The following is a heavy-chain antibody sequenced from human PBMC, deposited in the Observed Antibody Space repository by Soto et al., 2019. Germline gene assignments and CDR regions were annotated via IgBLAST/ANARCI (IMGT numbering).Heavy chain of an antibody. CDR1: GGSISSGGYY. Sequence: PSETLSLTCTVSGGSISSGGYYWSWIRQHPGKGLEWIGYIYYSGSTYYNPSLKSRVTISVDTSKNQFSLKLSSVTAADTVVYYCARDRVVYGMDVWGQGTTVTVS. CDR3: ARDRVVYGMDV. D-gene: IGHD3-10*01. CDR2: IYYSGST. J-gene: IGHJ6*02. V-gene: IGHV4-31*03.